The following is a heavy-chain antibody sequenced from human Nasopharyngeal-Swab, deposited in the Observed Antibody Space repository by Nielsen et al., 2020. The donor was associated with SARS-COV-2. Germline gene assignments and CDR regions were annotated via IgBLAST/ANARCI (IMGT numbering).Heavy chain of an antibody. CDR3: ARALWKKSYYYYMDV. J-gene: IGHJ6*03. CDR1: GGSFSGYY. V-gene: IGHV4-34*01. Sequence: SETLSLTCAVYGGSFSGYYWSWIRQPPGKGLEWIGEINHSGSTNYNPSLKSRVTISIDTSKNQFSLKLSSVTAAGTAVYYCARALWKKSYYYYMDVWGKGTTVTVSS. D-gene: IGHD2/OR15-2a*01. CDR2: INHSGST.